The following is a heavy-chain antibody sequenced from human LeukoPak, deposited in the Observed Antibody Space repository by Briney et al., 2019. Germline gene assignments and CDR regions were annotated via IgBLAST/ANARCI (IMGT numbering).Heavy chain of an antibody. J-gene: IGHJ4*02. Sequence: PSETLSLACTVSGGSISGYYWTWIRQPPGKGLEWIGYIYYGGSTNYHPSLKSRVTLSVDTSKKQFSLKLSSVTAADTAVYYCARGLLVGNTGYYSDYWGQGTLVTVSS. V-gene: IGHV4-59*01. D-gene: IGHD1-26*01. CDR3: ARGLLVGNTGYYSDY. CDR2: IYYGGST. CDR1: GGSISGYY.